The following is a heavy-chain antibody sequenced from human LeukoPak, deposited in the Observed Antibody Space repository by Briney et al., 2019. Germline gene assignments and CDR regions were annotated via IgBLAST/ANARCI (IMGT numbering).Heavy chain of an antibody. CDR1: GFTFSSYT. J-gene: IGHJ4*02. V-gene: IGHV4-34*01. D-gene: IGHD3-10*01. Sequence: GSLRLSCAASGFTFSSYTMNWVRQAPGKGLEWIAELSESGGTNYNPSLKSRVTISVDTSKNQFSLNLTSVTAADTAIYYCARVPGGVFDFWGQGALVTVSS. CDR2: LSESGGT. CDR3: ARVPGGVFDF.